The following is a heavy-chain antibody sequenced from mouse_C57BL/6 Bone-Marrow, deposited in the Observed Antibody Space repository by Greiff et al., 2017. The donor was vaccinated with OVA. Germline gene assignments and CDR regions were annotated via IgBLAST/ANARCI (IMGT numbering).Heavy chain of an antibody. J-gene: IGHJ4*01. D-gene: IGHD2-4*01. V-gene: IGHV1-15*01. CDR2: IDPETGGT. CDR3: TRGTMITTRILDY. Sequence: QVQLQQSGAELVRPGASVTLSCKASGYTFTDYEMHWVKQTPVHGLEWIGAIDPETGGTAYNQKFKGKAILTADKSSSPAYMELRSLTSEDSAVYYCTRGTMITTRILDYWGQGTSVNVSS. CDR1: GYTFTDYE.